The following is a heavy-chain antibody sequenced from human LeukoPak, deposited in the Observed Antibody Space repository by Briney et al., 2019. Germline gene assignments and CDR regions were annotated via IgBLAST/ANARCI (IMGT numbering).Heavy chain of an antibody. J-gene: IGHJ6*03. Sequence: SETLSLTCTVSGYSISSGYYWGWIRHPPGKGLEWIGSIYHSGSTYYNPSLKSRVTISVDTSKNQFSLKLSSVTAADTAVYYCARRRYYYMDVWGKGTTVTISS. V-gene: IGHV4-38-2*02. CDR2: IYHSGST. CDR1: GYSISSGYY. CDR3: ARRRYYYMDV.